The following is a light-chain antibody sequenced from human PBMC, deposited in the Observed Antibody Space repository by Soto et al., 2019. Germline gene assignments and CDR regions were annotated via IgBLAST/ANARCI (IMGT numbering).Light chain of an antibody. CDR3: QVWDTTGDHPI. CDR1: NIGSKS. Sequence: SYELTQPPSVSVAPGQTASITCGGDNIGSKSVHWYQQKPGQAPVLVVYDDSDRPSGIPERFSGSNSGDTATLTLSRVEVGDEADYYCQVWDTTGDHPIFGGGTKLTVL. CDR2: DDS. J-gene: IGLJ2*01. V-gene: IGLV3-21*02.